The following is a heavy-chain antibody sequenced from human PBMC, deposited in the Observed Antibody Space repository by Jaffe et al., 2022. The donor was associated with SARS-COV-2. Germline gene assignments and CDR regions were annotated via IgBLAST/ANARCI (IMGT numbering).Heavy chain of an antibody. D-gene: IGHD3-10*01. CDR1: GFTFSNAW. Sequence: EVQLVESGGGLVKPGGSLRLSCAASGFTFSNAWMSWVRQAPGKGLEWVGRIKSKTDGGTTDYAAPVKGRFTISRDDSKNTLYLQMNSLKTEDTAVYYCTTDGKWFGELLLRAVWWGQGTLVTVSS. CDR2: IKSKTDGGTT. CDR3: TTDGKWFGELLLRAVW. J-gene: IGHJ4*02. V-gene: IGHV3-15*01.